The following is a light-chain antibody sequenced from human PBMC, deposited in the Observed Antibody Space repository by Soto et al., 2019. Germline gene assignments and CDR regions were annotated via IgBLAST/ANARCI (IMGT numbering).Light chain of an antibody. CDR1: QRMSGW. Sequence: DIQLTQSPSFLSASVGDRVTITCRASQRMSGWLAWHQQKPGKAPKLLIYDVSDLRRGVPPRFSGSGSGTEFTLTISSLQPDDFATYYCQQYDSFSVTFGQGTKVDIK. J-gene: IGKJ1*01. V-gene: IGKV1-5*01. CDR2: DVS. CDR3: QQYDSFSVT.